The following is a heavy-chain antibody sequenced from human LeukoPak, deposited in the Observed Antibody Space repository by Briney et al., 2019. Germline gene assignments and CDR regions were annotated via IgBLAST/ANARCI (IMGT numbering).Heavy chain of an antibody. V-gene: IGHV1-2*04. J-gene: IGHJ3*02. CDR1: GYTFTGYY. CDR2: INPNSGGT. Sequence: ASVKVSCKASGYTFTGYYMHWVRQAPGQGLEWMGWINPNSGGTNYAQKFQGWVTMTRDTSISTAYMELSRLRSDDTAVYYCARVIAVAGISGWAFDIWGQGTMVTVSS. D-gene: IGHD6-19*01. CDR3: ARVIAVAGISGWAFDI.